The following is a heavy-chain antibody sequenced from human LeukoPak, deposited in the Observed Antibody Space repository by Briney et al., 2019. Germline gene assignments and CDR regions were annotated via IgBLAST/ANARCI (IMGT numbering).Heavy chain of an antibody. CDR3: ARGGGIFGVVMPDTPYYYYYYMDV. CDR1: GYTFTSYG. Sequence: ASVKVSCKASGYTFTSYGISWVRQAPGQGLEWMGGIIPIFGTANYAQKLQGRVTMTTDTSTSTAYMELRSLRSDDTAVYYCARGGGIFGVVMPDTPYYYYYYMDVWGKGTTVTVSS. J-gene: IGHJ6*03. V-gene: IGHV1-18*01. D-gene: IGHD3-3*01. CDR2: IIPIFGTA.